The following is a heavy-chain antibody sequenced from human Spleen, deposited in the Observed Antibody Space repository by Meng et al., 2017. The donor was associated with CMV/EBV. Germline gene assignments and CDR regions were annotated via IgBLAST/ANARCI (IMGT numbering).Heavy chain of an antibody. V-gene: IGHV3-30*02. D-gene: IGHD6-13*01. J-gene: IGHJ6*02. Sequence: GESLKISCAASGFTFSSYGVHWVRQAPGKGLEWVAFIRYDGSNKYYADSVRGRFTISRDNSRITLYLQMNSLRAEDKAVYDCAREGQQLVWASYYNYGMDVWGQGTTVTVSS. CDR3: AREGQQLVWASYYNYGMDV. CDR2: IRYDGSNK. CDR1: GFTFSSYG.